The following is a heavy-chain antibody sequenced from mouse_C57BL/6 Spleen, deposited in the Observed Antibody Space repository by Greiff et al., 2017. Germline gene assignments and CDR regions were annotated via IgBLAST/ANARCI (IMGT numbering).Heavy chain of an antibody. CDR1: GYTFTSYW. V-gene: IGHV1-62-3*01. CDR2: LDPNSGGT. D-gene: IGHD2-2*01. CDR3: TTWGYDAY. J-gene: IGHJ3*01. Sequence: QVQLQQSGAELVKPGASVKLSCKASGYTFTSYWMHWVKQRPGRGLAWIGWLDPNSGGTLYNEKFKCKATLTVDKPSSTAYMQLSSLTSEDSAVYYCTTWGYDAYWGQGTLVTVSA.